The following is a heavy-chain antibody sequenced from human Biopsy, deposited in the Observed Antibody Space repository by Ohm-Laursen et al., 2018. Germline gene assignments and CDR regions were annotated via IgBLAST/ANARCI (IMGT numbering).Heavy chain of an antibody. CDR3: ARDRDRRGWFDP. Sequence: GTLSLTCTVSGGSLSSYSWSWIRQPAGKGLEWIGQIYTSGITNYNPSLKSRVNMSVDTSKNKFSLRVSSVTAADTAVYYCARDRDRRGWFDPWGQGTLVTVSS. CDR2: IYTSGIT. CDR1: GGSLSSYS. J-gene: IGHJ5*02. V-gene: IGHV4-4*07. D-gene: IGHD1-14*01.